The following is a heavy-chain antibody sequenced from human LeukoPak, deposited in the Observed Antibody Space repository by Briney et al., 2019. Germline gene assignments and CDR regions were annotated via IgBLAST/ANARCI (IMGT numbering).Heavy chain of an antibody. V-gene: IGHV1-18*01. Sequence: ASVKVSCKASGYTFTSYGISWVRQAPGQGLEWMGWISAYNGNTNYAQKLQGRVTMTTDTSTSTAYMELRSLRSDDTAVYYCARDLDQYSGRYGGFGHDFWGQGTLVTVSS. CDR3: ARDLDQYSGRYGGFGHDF. CDR2: ISAYNGNT. J-gene: IGHJ4*02. CDR1: GYTFTSYG. D-gene: IGHD1-26*01.